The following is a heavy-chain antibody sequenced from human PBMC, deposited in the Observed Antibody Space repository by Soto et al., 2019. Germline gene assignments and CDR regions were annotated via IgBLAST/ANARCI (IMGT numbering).Heavy chain of an antibody. CDR2: ASSDGRTT. V-gene: IGHV3-30-3*01. Sequence: GGSLRLSCATSGFTFSTCSMHWFRQAPGKGLEWVAVASSDGRTTFYADSVKGRFTIFRDNSKTTLYLQMNSLRVEDTAVYYCAREVVTTEWYFDNWGQGILVTVSS. J-gene: IGHJ4*02. D-gene: IGHD1-1*01. CDR1: GFTFSTCS. CDR3: AREVVTTEWYFDN.